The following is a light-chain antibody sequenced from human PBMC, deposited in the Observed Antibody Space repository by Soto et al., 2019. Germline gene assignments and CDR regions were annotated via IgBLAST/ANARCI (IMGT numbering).Light chain of an antibody. J-gene: IGLJ3*02. CDR1: SSNIGSNY. Sequence: QAVVTQPPSASGTPGQRVTISCSGSSSNIGSNYVYWYQQLPGTAPKLLIYRNNQRPSGVPDRFSGSKSGTSASLAISGLRSEYEADYYCAAWDDSLSGVFGGGTKVTVL. CDR2: RNN. CDR3: AAWDDSLSGV. V-gene: IGLV1-47*01.